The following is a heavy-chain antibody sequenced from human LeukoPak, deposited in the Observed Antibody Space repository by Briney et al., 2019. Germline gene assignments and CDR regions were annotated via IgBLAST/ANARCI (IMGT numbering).Heavy chain of an antibody. Sequence: EGSVKVSCQASGYTFTGYYMHWVRQAPGQGLEWMGRINPNSGGTNYAQKFQGRVTMTRDTSISTAYMELSRLRSDDTAVYYCASPTRYDFWSGYSGDAFDIWGQGTMVTVSS. CDR3: ASPTRYDFWSGYSGDAFDI. D-gene: IGHD3-3*01. J-gene: IGHJ3*02. CDR2: INPNSGGT. CDR1: GYTFTGYY. V-gene: IGHV1-2*06.